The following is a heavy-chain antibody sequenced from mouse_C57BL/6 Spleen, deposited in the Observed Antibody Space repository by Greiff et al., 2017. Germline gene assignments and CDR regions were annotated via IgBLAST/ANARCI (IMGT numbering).Heavy chain of an antibody. Sequence: VQLQQPGAELVKPGASVKMSCKASGYTFTSYWITWVKQRPGQGLEWIGDIYPGSGSTNYNEKFKSKATLTVDTSSSTAYMQLSSLTSEDSAVYYCARAGDYDVLGGYFDVWGTGTTVTVSS. D-gene: IGHD2-4*01. V-gene: IGHV1-55*01. CDR2: IYPGSGST. CDR3: ARAGDYDVLGGYFDV. J-gene: IGHJ1*03. CDR1: GYTFTSYW.